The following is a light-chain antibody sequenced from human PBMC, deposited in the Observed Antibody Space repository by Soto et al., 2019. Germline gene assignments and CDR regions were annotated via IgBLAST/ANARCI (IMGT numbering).Light chain of an antibody. V-gene: IGKV3-20*01. CDR3: QQYGSTPQA. CDR1: QSVSSSY. CDR2: GAS. Sequence: EIVLTQSPGTLSLSPGERATLSCRASQSVSSSYLAWCQQKPGQGPRLLIYGASSRATGIPDRFSGSGSCTEFTLTISRLEPEDFAVYYCQQYGSTPQALGQGTKVDIK. J-gene: IGKJ1*01.